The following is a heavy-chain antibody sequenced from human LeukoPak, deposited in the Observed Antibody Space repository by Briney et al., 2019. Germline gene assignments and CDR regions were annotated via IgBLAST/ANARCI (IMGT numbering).Heavy chain of an antibody. CDR1: GGSISRYY. Sequence: SETLSLTCTVSGGSISRYYWTWIRQPPGKGLEWIGYIDYSGRTNYNPSLKSRVTISVDTSKNQFSLKLSSVTAADTAVYYCARHTDGYFDYWGQGTLITVSS. CDR2: IDYSGRT. V-gene: IGHV4-59*08. CDR3: ARHTDGYFDY. J-gene: IGHJ4*02.